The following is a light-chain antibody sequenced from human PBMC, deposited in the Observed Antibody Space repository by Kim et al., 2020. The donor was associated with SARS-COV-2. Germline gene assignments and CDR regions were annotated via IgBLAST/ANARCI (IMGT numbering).Light chain of an antibody. J-gene: IGKJ1*01. CDR1: QSLSSL. Sequence: DIQMTQSPSTMSASVGDRVSLTCRASQSLSSLLAWYQQKPGKAPELLIYKASILETGVPSRFTGSGSGTEFTLTISSLQPEDFATYYCKQYNTSPWTFGQGTKVDIK. V-gene: IGKV1-5*03. CDR2: KAS. CDR3: KQYNTSPWT.